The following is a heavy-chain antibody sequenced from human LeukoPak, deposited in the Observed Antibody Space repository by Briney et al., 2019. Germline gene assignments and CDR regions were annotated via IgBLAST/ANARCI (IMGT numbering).Heavy chain of an antibody. Sequence: GGSLRLSCEVSGFRFRTYWMNRVRQAPGKGLEWVANINQAGSDKYYVDSVKGRFTISRDNAKNSVYLQMNNLRAEDTGVYYCGRGDPDYWGQGTLVTVSS. V-gene: IGHV3-7*01. CDR3: GRGDPDY. CDR1: GFRFRTYW. CDR2: INQAGSDK. J-gene: IGHJ4*02.